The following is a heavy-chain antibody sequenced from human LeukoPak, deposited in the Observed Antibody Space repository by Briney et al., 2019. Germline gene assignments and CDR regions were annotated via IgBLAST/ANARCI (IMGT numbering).Heavy chain of an antibody. V-gene: IGHV3-53*01. CDR3: ARGRLAASTHAIDC. CDR2: IYAGGRT. Sequence: GGSPRLSCVASGFTVSSNYMTWVRQAPGKGLEWVSVIYAGGRTYYADSVKGRFTISRDNSKDTLYLQMNNLRAEDTAVYYCARGRLAASTHAIDCWGQGTLVTVSS. J-gene: IGHJ4*02. D-gene: IGHD6-6*01. CDR1: GFTVSSNY.